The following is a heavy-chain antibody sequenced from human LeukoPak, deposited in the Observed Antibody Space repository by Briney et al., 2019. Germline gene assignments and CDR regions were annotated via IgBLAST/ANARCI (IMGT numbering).Heavy chain of an antibody. Sequence: PGGSLRLSCAASGLTFSSHRMHWVRQAPGEGLVWGSRINDDGSSTTYADSVKGRFTISRDNTKNMLYLEMKSLRVEDTAVYYCASTISCLLWGQGTLVTVSS. D-gene: IGHD2-15*01. CDR2: INDDGSST. CDR1: GLTFSSHR. V-gene: IGHV3-74*01. J-gene: IGHJ4*02. CDR3: ASTISCLL.